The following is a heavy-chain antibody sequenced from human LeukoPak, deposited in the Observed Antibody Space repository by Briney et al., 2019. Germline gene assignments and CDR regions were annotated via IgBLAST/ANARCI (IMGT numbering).Heavy chain of an antibody. J-gene: IGHJ4*01. Sequence: KPSETLSLTCAVYGGSLSGYYWSWIRQPPGKGLEWIGEINHSGSTNYNPSLKSRVTMSVDTSKNQFSLKLSSVTAADTAVYYCARGRGSSGWYYFDYWGQEPWSPSPQ. V-gene: IGHV4-34*01. CDR1: GGSLSGYY. CDR2: INHSGST. CDR3: ARGRGSSGWYYFDY. D-gene: IGHD6-19*01.